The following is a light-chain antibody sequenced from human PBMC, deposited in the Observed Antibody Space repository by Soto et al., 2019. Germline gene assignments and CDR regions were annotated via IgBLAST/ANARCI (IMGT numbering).Light chain of an antibody. CDR2: GAS. J-gene: IGKJ4*01. CDR3: QHRSNWPPELT. V-gene: IGKV3D-20*02. Sequence: EIVFTQCPCTLSWSPGERATLSRRASHSVSSSYLAWYQQKPGQAPRLLIYGASSRATGIPDRFSGSGSGTDFTLTISSLEPEDFGVYYCQHRSNWPPELTFGGGTKVDIK. CDR1: HSVSSSY.